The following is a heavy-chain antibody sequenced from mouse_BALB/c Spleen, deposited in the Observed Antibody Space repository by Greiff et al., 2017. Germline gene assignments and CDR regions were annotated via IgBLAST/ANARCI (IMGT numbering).Heavy chain of an antibody. CDR1: GFTFSSYA. D-gene: IGHD1-1*01. V-gene: IGHV5-6-5*01. J-gene: IGHJ2*01. Sequence: EVQGVESGGGLVKPGGSLKLSCAASGFTFSSYAMSWVRQTPEKRLEWVASISSGGSTYYPDSVKGRFTISRDNARNILYLQMSSLRSEDTAMYYCARYYYGLDYWGQGTTLTVSS. CDR3: ARYYYGLDY. CDR2: ISSGGST.